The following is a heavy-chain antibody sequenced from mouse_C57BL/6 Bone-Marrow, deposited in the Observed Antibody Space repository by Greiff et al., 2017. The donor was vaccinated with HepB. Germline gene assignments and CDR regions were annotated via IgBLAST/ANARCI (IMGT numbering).Heavy chain of an antibody. V-gene: IGHV1-7*01. D-gene: IGHD2-4*01. CDR3: AGNDYDDGWGFAY. CDR1: GYTFTSYW. CDR2: INPSSGYT. Sequence: VQLQQSGAELAKPGASVKLSCKASGYTFTSYWMHWVKQRPGQGLEWIGYINPSSGYTKYNQKFKDKATLTADKSSSTAYMQLSSLTYEDSAVYYCAGNDYDDGWGFAYWGQGTLVTVSA. J-gene: IGHJ3*01.